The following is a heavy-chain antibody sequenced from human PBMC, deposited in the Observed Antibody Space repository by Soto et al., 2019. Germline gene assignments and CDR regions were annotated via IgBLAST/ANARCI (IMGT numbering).Heavy chain of an antibody. J-gene: IGHJ4*02. D-gene: IGHD3-22*01. CDR3: ARVEYYYDSSGYYYGPYDY. CDR2: INHSGST. Sequence: SETLSLTCAVYGGSFSGYYWSWIRQPPGKGLEWIGEINHSGSTNYNPSLKSRVTISVDTSKNQFSLKLSSVTAADTAVYYCARVEYYYDSSGYYYGPYDYWGQGTLVTVSS. V-gene: IGHV4-34*01. CDR1: GGSFSGYY.